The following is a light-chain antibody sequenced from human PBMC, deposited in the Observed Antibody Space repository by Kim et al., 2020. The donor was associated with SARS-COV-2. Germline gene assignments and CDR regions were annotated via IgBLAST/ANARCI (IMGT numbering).Light chain of an antibody. CDR3: QQYYSTPYT. V-gene: IGKV4-1*01. CDR2: WAS. J-gene: IGKJ2*01. CDR1: QSVLHSSNNRNY. Sequence: DIVMTQSPDSLAVSLGERATINCKSSQSVLHSSNNRNYLAWYQQRPGQPPKLLIYWASTRESGVSDRFSGSGSGTDFTLTISSLQAEDVAVYYCQQYYSTPYTFGQGTKLEI.